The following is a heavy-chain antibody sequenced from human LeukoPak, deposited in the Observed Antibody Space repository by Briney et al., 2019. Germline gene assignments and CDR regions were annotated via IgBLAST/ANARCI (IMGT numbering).Heavy chain of an antibody. CDR3: ARYDPGYYYDSSGYQD. CDR2: IDPSDSYT. D-gene: IGHD3-22*01. J-gene: IGHJ4*02. V-gene: IGHV5-10-1*01. CDR1: GYSFTSYW. Sequence: GESLKISCQGSGYSFTSYWISWVRQMPGKGLEWMGRIDPSDSYTNYSPSFQGHVTISADKSISTAYLQWSSLKASDTAMYYCARYDPGYYYDSSGYQDWGQGTLVTVSS.